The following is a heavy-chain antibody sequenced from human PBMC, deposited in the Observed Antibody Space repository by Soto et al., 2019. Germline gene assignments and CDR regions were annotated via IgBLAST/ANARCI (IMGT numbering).Heavy chain of an antibody. CDR3: VKGGGSYSFYHYYSGTVV. V-gene: IGHV3-64D*06. CDR2: ISSNGGST. CDR1: GFTFSSYA. Sequence: GGSLRLSCSASGFTFSSYAMHWVRQAPGKGLEYVSAISSNGGSTYYADSVKGRFTISRDNSKNTLYLQMSSLRAEDTAVYYCVKGGGSYSFYHYYSGTVVWGQGTTVTVSS. D-gene: IGHD1-26*01. J-gene: IGHJ6*01.